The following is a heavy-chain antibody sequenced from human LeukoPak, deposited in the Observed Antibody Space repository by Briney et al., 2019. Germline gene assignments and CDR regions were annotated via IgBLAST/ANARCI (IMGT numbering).Heavy chain of an antibody. D-gene: IGHD6-19*01. CDR2: INHSGST. CDR1: GGSLSGYY. J-gene: IGHJ4*02. V-gene: IGHV4-34*01. CDR3: AGTVAGTYYFDY. Sequence: SETLSLTCAVYGGSLSGYYWSWIRQPPGKGLEWIGEINHSGSTNYNPSLKSRVTISVDTSKNQFSLKLSSVTAADTAVYYCAGTVAGTYYFDYWGQGTLVTVSS.